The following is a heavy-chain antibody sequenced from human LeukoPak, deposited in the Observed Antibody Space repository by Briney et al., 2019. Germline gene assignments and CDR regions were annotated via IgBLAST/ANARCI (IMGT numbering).Heavy chain of an antibody. D-gene: IGHD4-23*01. Sequence: GGSLRLSCAASGFTVSKYSMSSVRQAPGQGLESVSAITGSGGNTNYADSVKGRFTISRDNSMTTLYLQVNTLRAEDTAVYYCAKHYAGNSMGAFEIWGQGTMVTVSS. CDR1: GFTVSKYS. J-gene: IGHJ3*02. CDR2: ITGSGGNT. V-gene: IGHV3-23*01. CDR3: AKHYAGNSMGAFEI.